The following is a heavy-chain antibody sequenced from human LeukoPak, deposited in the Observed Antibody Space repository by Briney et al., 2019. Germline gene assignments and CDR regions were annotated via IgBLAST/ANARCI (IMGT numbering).Heavy chain of an antibody. CDR1: GFTFSSYA. CDR3: SGPGMAAADH. CDR2: ISYNGSNK. V-gene: IGHV3-30*14. J-gene: IGHJ4*02. D-gene: IGHD6-13*01. Sequence: GGSLRLSCAASGFTFSSYAMRWVRQAPGKGLEWVADISYNGSNKYYADSVRSRFTISRDNSKNTLYLQMNSRIAEDAAVYYCSGPGMAAADHWGQGTGAIVSA.